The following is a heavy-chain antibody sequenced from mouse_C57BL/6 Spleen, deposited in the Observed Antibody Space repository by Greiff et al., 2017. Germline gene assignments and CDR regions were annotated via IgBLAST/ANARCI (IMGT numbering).Heavy chain of an antibody. CDR1: GYTFTSYW. CDR2: IDPSDSYT. J-gene: IGHJ2*01. D-gene: IGHD2-5*01. CDR3: ARYEDSNFDY. Sequence: QVQLQQPGAELVMPGASVKLSCKASGYTFTSYWMHWVKQRPGQGLEWIGEIDPSDSYTNYNQKFKGKSTLTVDKSSSTAYMQLSSLTSEDSAVYYCARYEDSNFDYWGQGTTLTVSS. V-gene: IGHV1-69*01.